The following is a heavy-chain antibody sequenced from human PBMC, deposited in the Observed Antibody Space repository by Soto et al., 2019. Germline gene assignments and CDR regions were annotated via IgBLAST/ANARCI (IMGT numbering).Heavy chain of an antibody. CDR1: GFTFSSYA. J-gene: IGHJ6*02. Sequence: GGSLRLSCAASGFTFSSYAMHWVRQAPGKGLEWVAVISYDGSNKYYADSVKGRFTISRDTSKNTLYLQMNSLRAEDTAVYYCARDLHFWSGLDQYYYYGMDVWGQGTTVTVSS. D-gene: IGHD3-3*02. CDR3: ARDLHFWSGLDQYYYYGMDV. CDR2: ISYDGSNK. V-gene: IGHV3-30-3*01.